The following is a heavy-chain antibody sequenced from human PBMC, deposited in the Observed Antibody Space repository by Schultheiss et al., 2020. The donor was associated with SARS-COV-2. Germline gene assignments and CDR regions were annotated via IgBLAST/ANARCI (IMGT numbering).Heavy chain of an antibody. CDR1: GFTFSSYG. CDR2: IWYDGSNK. D-gene: IGHD7-27*01. J-gene: IGHJ6*02. Sequence: GGSLRLSCAASGFTFSSYGMHWVRQAPGKGLEWVAVIWYDGSNKYYADSVKGRFTISRDNAKNSLYLQMNSLRAEDTAVYYCARDRHELGLRDYYYYYGMDVWGQGTTVTVSS. V-gene: IGHV3-33*01. CDR3: ARDRHELGLRDYYYYYGMDV.